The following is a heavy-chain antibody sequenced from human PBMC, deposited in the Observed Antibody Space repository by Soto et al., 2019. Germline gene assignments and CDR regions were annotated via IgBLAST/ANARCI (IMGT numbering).Heavy chain of an antibody. D-gene: IGHD6-13*01. CDR2: IIPIFGTA. CDR3: ASLIAAARPPHRPRYYSGMDV. Sequence: QVQLVQSGAEVKKPGSSVKVSCKASGGTFSSYAISWVRQAPGQGLEWMGGIIPIFGTADYAQKFQGRVTXPXAXSXXTAYMEPSSLRTEHTAVYYCASLIAAARPPHRPRYYSGMDVWGQGTTATVSS. V-gene: IGHV1-69*05. J-gene: IGHJ6*02. CDR1: GGTFSSYA.